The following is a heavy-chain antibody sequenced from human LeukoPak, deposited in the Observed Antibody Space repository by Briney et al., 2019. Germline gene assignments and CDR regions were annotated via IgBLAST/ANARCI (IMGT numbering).Heavy chain of an antibody. V-gene: IGHV3-74*01. CDR3: VPTDSSGLD. D-gene: IGHD3-22*01. Sequence: PGGSLRLSCEASGFTFSHYWMHWVRQAPGKGLVWVSRTNTDGSSTSYVDSVKGRFTISRDNAKNTRYLQMNSLRADHTAMYYCVPTDSSGLDWGQGTLVTVSS. CDR1: GFTFSHYW. CDR2: TNTDGSST. J-gene: IGHJ4*02.